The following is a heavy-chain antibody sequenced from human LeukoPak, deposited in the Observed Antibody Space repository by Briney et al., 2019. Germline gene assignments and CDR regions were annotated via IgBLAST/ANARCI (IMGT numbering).Heavy chain of an antibody. CDR2: IYYSGST. D-gene: IGHD4-17*01. CDR3: ARTTVTLFRYFDL. Sequence: SETLSLTCTVSGGSISSYYWSWIRQPPGKGLEWIGYIYYSGSTNYNPSLKSRVTISVDTSKNQFSLKLSSVTAADTAVYYCARTTVTLFRYFDLWGRGTLVIVSS. CDR1: GGSISSYY. J-gene: IGHJ2*01. V-gene: IGHV4-59*01.